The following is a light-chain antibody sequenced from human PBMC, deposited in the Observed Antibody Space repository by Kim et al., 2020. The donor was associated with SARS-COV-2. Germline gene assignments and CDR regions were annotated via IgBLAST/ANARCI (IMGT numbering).Light chain of an antibody. Sequence: DIQMAQSPSSLSASVGDRVTITCRTSQDINNYLNWYQQKPGRAPTLLIYAASTLHTGVPSRFRGSGSGTIFTLTISSLQSEDFATYYCQQSYSTPYTFGQGTKVDIK. J-gene: IGKJ2*01. CDR2: AAS. CDR3: QQSYSTPYT. CDR1: QDINNY. V-gene: IGKV1-39*01.